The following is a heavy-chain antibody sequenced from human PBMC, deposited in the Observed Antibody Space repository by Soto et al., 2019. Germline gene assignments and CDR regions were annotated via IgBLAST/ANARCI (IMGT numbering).Heavy chain of an antibody. V-gene: IGHV1-2*02. CDR1: GYSMTVDY. J-gene: IGHJ6*02. Sequence: SVKGDCKASGYSMTVDYGHWGLHAPGQGLEWMGWINPNSGGTNYAQKFQGRVTMTRDTSISTAYMELSSLRSDDTAVYYCAGGQTGYCSSTSCYYYYYGMDVWGQGTTVTVSS. D-gene: IGHD2-2*01. CDR3: AGGQTGYCSSTSCYYYYYGMDV. CDR2: INPNSGGT.